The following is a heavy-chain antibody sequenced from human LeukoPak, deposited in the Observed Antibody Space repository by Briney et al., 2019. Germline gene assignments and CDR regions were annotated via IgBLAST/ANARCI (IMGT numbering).Heavy chain of an antibody. D-gene: IGHD7-27*01. V-gene: IGHV3-7*05. J-gene: IGHJ6*02. Sequence: PGGSLRLSCAVSGFTFSNYWMGWVRQAPGKGLEWVANIKQDGSEKNYVDSLKGRFSVSSDNAKNSLYLQMNGLTAEDTAVYYCATWGVNYGMDVWGQGTTVTVSS. CDR2: IKQDGSEK. CDR1: GFTFSNYW. CDR3: ATWGVNYGMDV.